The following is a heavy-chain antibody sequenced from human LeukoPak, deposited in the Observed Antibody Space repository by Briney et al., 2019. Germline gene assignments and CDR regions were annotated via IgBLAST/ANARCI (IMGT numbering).Heavy chain of an antibody. Sequence: ASVKVSCKASGYTFSGHYLHWVRQAPGQGLEWMGRINPNTGVTQYTENFQGRVTMTGDTSISTAYMELNGLRSDDTAIYYCAKGLLYSGSYYGESFDYWGQGTLVTVSS. CDR1: GYTFSGHY. V-gene: IGHV1-2*06. D-gene: IGHD1-26*01. J-gene: IGHJ4*02. CDR2: INPNTGVT. CDR3: AKGLLYSGSYYGESFDY.